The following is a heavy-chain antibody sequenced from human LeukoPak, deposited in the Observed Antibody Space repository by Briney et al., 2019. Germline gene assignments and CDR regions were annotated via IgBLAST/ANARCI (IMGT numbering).Heavy chain of an antibody. CDR1: GYTFTSYA. CDR3: ARDLSVGGYDFY. D-gene: IGHD5-12*01. CDR2: INTNTGNP. V-gene: IGHV7-4-1*02. Sequence: ASVKVSCKASGYTFTSYAMNWVRQAPGQGLEWMGWINTNTGNPTYAQGFTGRFVFSLDTPVSTAYLQISSLKAEDTAVYYCARDLSVGGYDFYWGQGTLVTVSS. J-gene: IGHJ4*02.